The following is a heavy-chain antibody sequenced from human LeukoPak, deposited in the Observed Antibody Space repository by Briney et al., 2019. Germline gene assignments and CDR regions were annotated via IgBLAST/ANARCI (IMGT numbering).Heavy chain of an antibody. CDR2: IYTSGST. D-gene: IGHD2-2*01. J-gene: IGHJ5*02. Sequence: PSQTLSLTCTVSGGSISSGSHYWSWIRQPAGKGLEWIGRIYTSGSTNYNPFLKSRVTISVDTSKNQFSLRLSSVTAADTAVYYCARDNSYCSSTSCYYKWFDPWGQGTLVTVSS. CDR1: GGSISSGSHY. V-gene: IGHV4-61*02. CDR3: ARDNSYCSSTSCYYKWFDP.